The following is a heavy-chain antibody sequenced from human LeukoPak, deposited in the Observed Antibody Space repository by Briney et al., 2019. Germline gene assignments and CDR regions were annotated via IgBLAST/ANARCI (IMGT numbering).Heavy chain of an antibody. V-gene: IGHV1-46*01. CDR3: ARDSGSSSIDY. Sequence: ASVKVSCTATGYTFTTYYMHWVRQAPGQGLEWMGIIHPSGGSTSDAQKFQGRVTMTRDTSTSTDYMELSSLRSEDTAVYYCARDSGSSSIDYWGQGTLVTVSS. CDR2: IHPSGGST. D-gene: IGHD6-6*01. J-gene: IGHJ4*02. CDR1: GYTFTTYY.